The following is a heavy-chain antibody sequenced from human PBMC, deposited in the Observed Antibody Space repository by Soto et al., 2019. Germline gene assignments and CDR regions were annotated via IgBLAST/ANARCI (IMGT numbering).Heavy chain of an antibody. CDR3: ARVGLLGYRGSNTCHNSFDH. CDR2: IYQSGST. V-gene: IGHV4-30-2*01. J-gene: IGHJ4*02. D-gene: IGHD2-2*01. CDR1: GGSINSGGYS. Sequence: SETLSLTCDVSGGSINSGGYSWSWIRQPPGKGLEWVGYIYQSGSTYYNPSLRSRLTISIDRSKNQFSLKLTSVTAADTAVYFFARVGLLGYRGSNTCHNSFDHWGQGTLVTVSS.